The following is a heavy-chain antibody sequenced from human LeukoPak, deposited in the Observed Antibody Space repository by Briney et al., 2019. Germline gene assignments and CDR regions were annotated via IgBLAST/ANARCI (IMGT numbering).Heavy chain of an antibody. CDR2: ISTSSSYI. CDR1: GFTFSSYS. CDR3: ARVRKYSGYYSWYFDL. J-gene: IGHJ2*01. D-gene: IGHD5-12*01. V-gene: IGHV3-21*01. Sequence: GGSLRLSCAASGFTFSSYSMNWVRQAPGKGLEWVSSISTSSSYINYADSVKGRFTISRENAKNSLYLQMNSLRAGDTAVYYCARVRKYSGYYSWYFDLWGRGTLVTVSS.